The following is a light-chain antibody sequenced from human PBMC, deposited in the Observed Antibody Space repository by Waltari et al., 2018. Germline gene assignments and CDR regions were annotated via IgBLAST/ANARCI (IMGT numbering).Light chain of an antibody. Sequence: CRASQSASSFVAWYQQKPGQAPRRLISGASTRATGIPARFSGSGSGTEFTLTISSLQSEDFAIYYCQQYNDWPPLTFGGGTKLEIK. CDR2: GAS. J-gene: IGKJ4*01. CDR3: QQYNDWPPLT. V-gene: IGKV3-15*01. CDR1: QSASSF.